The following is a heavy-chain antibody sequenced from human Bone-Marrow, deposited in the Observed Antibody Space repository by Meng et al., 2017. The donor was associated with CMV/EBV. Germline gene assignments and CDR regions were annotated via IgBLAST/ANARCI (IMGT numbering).Heavy chain of an antibody. V-gene: IGHV3-23*03. J-gene: IGHJ1*01. CDR3: AKDLGYSSSWAQDFQH. CDR1: GFTFSSYA. Sequence: GESLKISCAASGFTFSSYAMSWVRQAPGKGLEWVSVIYSGGSSTYYADSVKGRFTISRDNSKNTLYLQMNSLRAEDTAVYYGAKDLGYSSSWAQDFQHWGQGNLV. CDR2: IYSGGSST. D-gene: IGHD6-13*01.